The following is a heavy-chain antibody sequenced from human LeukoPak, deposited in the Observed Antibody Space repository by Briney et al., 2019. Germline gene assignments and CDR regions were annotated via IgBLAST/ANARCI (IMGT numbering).Heavy chain of an antibody. J-gene: IGHJ5*02. CDR2: MNPNSGNT. CDR1: GSAFTSYD. CDR3: ARGTYNWFDP. Sequence: ASVKVSCKASGSAFTSYDINWVRQATGQGLEWMGWMNPNSGNTGYAQKFQGRVTMTMNTSISTTSRTRPSIRAQDTAVSNCARGTYNWFDPWGEGTLVTVS. V-gene: IGHV1-8*01.